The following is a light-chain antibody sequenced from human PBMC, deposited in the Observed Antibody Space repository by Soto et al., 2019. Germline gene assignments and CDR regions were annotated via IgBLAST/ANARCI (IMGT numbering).Light chain of an antibody. Sequence: QSVLTQPPSASGSPGQSVTISCAGTSNDVGAHNYVSWYQQHPGKAPRLMIYEVSKRPSGVPDRFSGSKSGNTASLTVSGLQAEDEADYYCSSYAGMFGGGTQLTVL. CDR2: EVS. J-gene: IGLJ3*02. V-gene: IGLV2-8*01. CDR3: SSYAGM. CDR1: SNDVGAHNY.